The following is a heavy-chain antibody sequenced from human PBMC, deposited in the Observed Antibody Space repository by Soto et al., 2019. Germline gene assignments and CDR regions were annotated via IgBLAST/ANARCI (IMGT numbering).Heavy chain of an antibody. Sequence: GSLRLSCAASGFTVSSNYMSWVRQAPGKGLEWVSVIYSGGSTYYADSVKGRFTISRDNSKNTLYLQMNSLRAEDTAVYYCARDWPDLHGYSSSWYYYYYGMDVWGQAPTVTVSS. CDR2: IYSGGST. CDR3: ARDWPDLHGYSSSWYYYYYGMDV. CDR1: GFTVSSNY. J-gene: IGHJ6*01. V-gene: IGHV3-66*01. D-gene: IGHD6-13*01.